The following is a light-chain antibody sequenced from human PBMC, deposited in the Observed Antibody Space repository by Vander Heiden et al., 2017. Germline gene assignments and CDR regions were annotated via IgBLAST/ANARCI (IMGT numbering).Light chain of an antibody. Sequence: QCALTQPASVSGSPGQSITISCSGTINSVGCYNYVSLYQQHPDKVPRLMMYDVTTRPSVVSNRFSGSKSGNTASLTISGLQAEDEADYYCSSYTTRGILIFGGGTKLTVL. CDR2: DVT. CDR1: INSVGCYNY. V-gene: IGLV2-14*03. CDR3: SSYTTRGILI. J-gene: IGLJ2*01.